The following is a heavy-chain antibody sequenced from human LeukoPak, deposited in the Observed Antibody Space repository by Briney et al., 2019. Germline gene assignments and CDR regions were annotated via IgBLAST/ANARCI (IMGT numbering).Heavy chain of an antibody. J-gene: IGHJ3*02. CDR3: ARSYHYYDSSGYSMGDTFEI. Sequence: ASVKVSCKASGYTFTGYYMHWVRQAPGQGLEWMGWIYPNSGGTKYAQKFQGRVTMTRDTSISTAYMELSRLRSDDTAVYYCARSYHYYDSSGYSMGDTFEIWGQGTMVTVSS. CDR2: IYPNSGGT. V-gene: IGHV1-2*02. D-gene: IGHD3-22*01. CDR1: GYTFTGYY.